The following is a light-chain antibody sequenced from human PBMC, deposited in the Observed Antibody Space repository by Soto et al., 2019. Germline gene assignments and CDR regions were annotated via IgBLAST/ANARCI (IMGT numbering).Light chain of an antibody. CDR1: QSISRSY. CDR3: QQYSSTPHT. J-gene: IGKJ2*01. Sequence: EIVLTQSPGTLSLSPGQRATLSCRTSQSISRSYFAWYQHKRGQAPRLLMFGTDSRATGIPDRFSGTGSGTVFTLISNRLEPEDFAVYSCQQYSSTPHTFGQGTNLEI. V-gene: IGKV3-20*01. CDR2: GTD.